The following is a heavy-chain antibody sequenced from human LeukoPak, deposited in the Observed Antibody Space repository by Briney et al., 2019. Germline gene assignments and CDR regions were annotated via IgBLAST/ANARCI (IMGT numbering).Heavy chain of an antibody. Sequence: GGSLRLSCAASGFTFSSYSMNWVRQAPGKGLEWVSSISSSSYIYYADSVKGRFTISRDNAENSLYLQMNSLRAEDTAVYYCAREFMSVTNHWGQGTLVTVSS. D-gene: IGHD4-17*01. CDR2: ISSSSYI. J-gene: IGHJ5*02. CDR3: AREFMSVTNH. CDR1: GFTFSSYS. V-gene: IGHV3-21*01.